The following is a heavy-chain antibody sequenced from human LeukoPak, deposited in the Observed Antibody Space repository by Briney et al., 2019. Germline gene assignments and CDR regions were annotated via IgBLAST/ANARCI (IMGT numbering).Heavy chain of an antibody. J-gene: IGHJ4*02. V-gene: IGHV3-33*01. CDR3: ARGYSSRWYDRSPLIFDY. Sequence: GGSLRLSCAASGFTFSSYGMHWVRQAPGKGLEWVAVIWYDGSNKYYADSVKGRFTISRDNSKNTLYLQMNSLRAEDTAVYYCARGYSSRWYDRSPLIFDYWGQGALVTVSS. D-gene: IGHD6-13*01. CDR1: GFTFSSYG. CDR2: IWYDGSNK.